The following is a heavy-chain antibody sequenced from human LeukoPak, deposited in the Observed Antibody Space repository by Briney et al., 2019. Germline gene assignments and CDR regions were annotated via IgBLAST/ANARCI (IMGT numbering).Heavy chain of an antibody. D-gene: IGHD6-19*01. CDR2: ISSSGGTI. Sequence: PGGSLRLSCAASGLTFSSYEMNWVRQAPGKGLAWVSYISSSGGTIFYADSVKGRFTIYRDNAKNSLYLQMNSLRAEDTAVYDCARDQGAVAGTSGFDYWGQGTLVTVSS. CDR3: ARDQGAVAGTSGFDY. CDR1: GLTFSSYE. V-gene: IGHV3-48*03. J-gene: IGHJ4*02.